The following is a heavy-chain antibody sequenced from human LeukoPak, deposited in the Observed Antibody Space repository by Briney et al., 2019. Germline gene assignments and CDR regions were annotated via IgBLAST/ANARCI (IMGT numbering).Heavy chain of an antibody. D-gene: IGHD6-19*01. CDR2: IRSKANSYAT. V-gene: IGHV3-73*01. CDR1: GFTFSGSA. J-gene: IGHJ5*02. Sequence: SGGSLRLSCAASGFTFSGSAMHWVRQASGKGLEWVGRIRSKANSYATEYAASVKGRFTISRDDSKNTAYLQMNSLKTEDTAVYYCTGGLIAVARSAFDPWGQGTLVTVSS. CDR3: TGGLIAVARSAFDP.